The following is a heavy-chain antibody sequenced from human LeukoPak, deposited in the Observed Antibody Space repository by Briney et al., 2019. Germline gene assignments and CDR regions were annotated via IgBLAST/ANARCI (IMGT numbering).Heavy chain of an antibody. CDR3: ARGFEGSPFDY. Sequence: SETLSLTCTVSGGSISSSSYYWGWIRQPPGKGLEWIGSIYYSGSTYYNPSLKSRVTISVDTSKNQFSLKLSSVTAADTAVYYSARGFEGSPFDYWGQGTLVTVSS. CDR2: IYYSGST. V-gene: IGHV4-39*01. D-gene: IGHD3-10*01. CDR1: GGSISSSSYY. J-gene: IGHJ4*02.